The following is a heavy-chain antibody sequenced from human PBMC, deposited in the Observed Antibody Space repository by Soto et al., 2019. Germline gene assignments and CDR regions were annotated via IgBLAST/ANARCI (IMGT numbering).Heavy chain of an antibody. CDR1: GYTFTSYD. Sequence: ASVKVSCKASGYTFTSYDINWVRQATGQGLEWMGWMNPNSGNTGYAQKFQGRVTMTRNTSISTAYMELSSLRSEDTAVYYCARGRGTVADYYYYGMDVWGQGTTVTVSS. V-gene: IGHV1-8*01. CDR2: MNPNSGNT. D-gene: IGHD4-4*01. CDR3: ARGRGTVADYYYYGMDV. J-gene: IGHJ6*02.